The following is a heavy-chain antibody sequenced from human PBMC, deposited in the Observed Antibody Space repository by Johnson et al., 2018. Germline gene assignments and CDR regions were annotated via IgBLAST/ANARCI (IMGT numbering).Heavy chain of an antibody. CDR1: GGSISSAH. D-gene: IGHD3-22*01. V-gene: IGHV4-59*01. Sequence: QVQLQESGPGLVGPSETLSLTCTVSGGSISSAHWSWIRQSPGKGPEWLGNIYYRGTTKYNPSLKSRVTITVDTSKNQFSLRLSSVTAADTAVYYCARDPSGYYYFDYWGQGTLVTVSS. J-gene: IGHJ4*02. CDR3: ARDPSGYYYFDY. CDR2: IYYRGTT.